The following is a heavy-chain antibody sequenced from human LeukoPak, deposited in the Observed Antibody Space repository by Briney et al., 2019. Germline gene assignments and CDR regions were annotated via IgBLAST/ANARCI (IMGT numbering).Heavy chain of an antibody. D-gene: IGHD4-23*01. V-gene: IGHV3-73*01. CDR3: TXHLTGGNSDY. CDR1: GFTFSGSA. Sequence: GGSLRLSCAASGFTFSGSAMHWVRQASGKGLEWVGRIRSKANSYATAYAASVKGRFTISRDDSKNTAYLQMNSLKTEDTAVYXXTXHLTGGNSDYWGQGTLVTVSS. J-gene: IGHJ4*02. CDR2: IRSKANSYAT.